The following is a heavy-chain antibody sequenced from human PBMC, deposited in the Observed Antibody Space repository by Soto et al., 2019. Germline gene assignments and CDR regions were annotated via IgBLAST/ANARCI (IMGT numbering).Heavy chain of an antibody. CDR1: RFTFSSYD. Sequence: EVQLAESGGGMVQPGGSLRLSCVASRFTFSSYDMHWVRQAPGKGLEYVSSISSNGGTTYYGNSVKGRFTISRDNSKNTLYLQMGSLRAEDMSVYYCVRRVSGNYDYWGQGILVTVSS. D-gene: IGHD1-7*01. V-gene: IGHV3-64*01. J-gene: IGHJ4*02. CDR2: ISSNGGTT. CDR3: VRRVSGNYDY.